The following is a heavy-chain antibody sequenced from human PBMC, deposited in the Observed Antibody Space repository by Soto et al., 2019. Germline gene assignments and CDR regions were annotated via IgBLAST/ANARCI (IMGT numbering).Heavy chain of an antibody. V-gene: IGHV1-18*01. D-gene: IGHD3-22*01. CDR2: ISAYNGNT. CDR3: ARGGRYDSSGYPGFDP. CDR1: GYTFTSYG. Sequence: ASVKVSCKASGYTFTSYGISWVRQAPGQGLEWMGWISAYNGNTNYAQKLQGRVTMTTDTSTSTAYMELRSLRSDDTAVYYCARGGRYDSSGYPGFDPWGQGTLVTVSS. J-gene: IGHJ5*02.